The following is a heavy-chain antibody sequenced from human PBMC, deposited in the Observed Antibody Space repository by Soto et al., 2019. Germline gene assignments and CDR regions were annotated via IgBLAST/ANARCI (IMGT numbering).Heavy chain of an antibody. CDR1: GYSFTSYW. D-gene: IGHD6-6*01. J-gene: IGHJ6*02. CDR3: ARQGIAARPSSYYYDMDV. CDR2: IDPSDSYT. Sequence: GESLKISCKGSGYSFTSYWISWVRQMPGKGLEWMGRIDPSDSYTNYSPSFQGHVTISADKSISTAYLQWSSLKASDTAMYYCARQGIAARPSSYYYDMDVWGQGTTVTVSS. V-gene: IGHV5-10-1*01.